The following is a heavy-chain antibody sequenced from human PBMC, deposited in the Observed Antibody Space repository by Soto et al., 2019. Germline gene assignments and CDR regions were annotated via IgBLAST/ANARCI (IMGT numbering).Heavy chain of an antibody. CDR2: IYYSGST. J-gene: IGHJ6*02. Sequence: SETLSLTCTVSGGSISSYYWSWIRQPPGKGLEWIGYIYYSGSTNYNPSLKSRVTISVDTSKNQFSLKLSSVTAADTAVYYCARDLLGSGSLGPRYYYGMDVWGQGTTVTVSS. CDR1: GGSISSYY. D-gene: IGHD3-10*01. CDR3: ARDLLGSGSLGPRYYYGMDV. V-gene: IGHV4-59*01.